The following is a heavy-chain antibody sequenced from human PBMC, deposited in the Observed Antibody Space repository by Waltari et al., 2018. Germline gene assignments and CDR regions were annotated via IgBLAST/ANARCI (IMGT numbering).Heavy chain of an antibody. V-gene: IGHV4-38-2*01. CDR2: IYHRGST. CDR1: GYSISSGYY. D-gene: IGHD3-10*01. CDR3: ARAPRIAGGSGG. Sequence: QVQLQESGPGLVKPSETLSLTCAVSGYSISSGYYWGWIRQPPGKGLEWIGSIYHRGSTYYNPSLKSRVTISVDTSKNQFSLKLSSVTAADTAVYYCARAPRIAGGSGGWGQGTLVTVSS. J-gene: IGHJ4*02.